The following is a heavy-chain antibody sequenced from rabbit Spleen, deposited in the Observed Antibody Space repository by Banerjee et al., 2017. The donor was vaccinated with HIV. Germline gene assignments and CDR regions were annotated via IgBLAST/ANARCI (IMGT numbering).Heavy chain of an antibody. Sequence: QEQLVESGGGLVQPGGSLKLSCKASGFDFTSYGVSWVRQAPGKGLEWIGYIDPVFGSTYYASWVNGRFTISSHNAQNTLYLQLNSLTAADTATYFCVRVWDYASISAIGYYFNLWGQGTLVTVS. D-gene: IGHD1-1*01. J-gene: IGHJ4*01. CDR1: GFDFTSYG. CDR3: VRVWDYASISAIGYYFNL. CDR2: IDPVFGST. V-gene: IGHV1S47*01.